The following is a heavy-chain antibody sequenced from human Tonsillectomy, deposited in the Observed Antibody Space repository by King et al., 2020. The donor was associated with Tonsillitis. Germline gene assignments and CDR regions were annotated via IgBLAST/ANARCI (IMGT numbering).Heavy chain of an antibody. Sequence: VQLQQWGAGLLKPSETLSLTCAVYGGSFSDYYWSWIRQPPGKGLEWIGEINHSVGTNYNPSLKSRVTISIDTSKNQFSLKLSAVTAADTAVYYCARGLIYGDYGVDYWGQGTLVTVSS. CDR1: GGSFSDYY. CDR3: ARGLIYGDYGVDY. D-gene: IGHD4-17*01. CDR2: INHSVGT. J-gene: IGHJ4*02. V-gene: IGHV4-34*01.